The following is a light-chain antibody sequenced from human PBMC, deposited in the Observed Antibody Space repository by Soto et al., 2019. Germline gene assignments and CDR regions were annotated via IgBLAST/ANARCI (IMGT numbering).Light chain of an antibody. CDR2: EAS. Sequence: DIQMTQSPSTLSASVGDRATITCRASQNIRYWLAWFQQKPGKAPRLLIYEASRLESGVPSRISGSGSGTEFTLTNSTLQRDDFATYYCQQYTNYPWTFGQGTNEEIK. J-gene: IGKJ1*01. V-gene: IGKV1-5*03. CDR3: QQYTNYPWT. CDR1: QNIRYW.